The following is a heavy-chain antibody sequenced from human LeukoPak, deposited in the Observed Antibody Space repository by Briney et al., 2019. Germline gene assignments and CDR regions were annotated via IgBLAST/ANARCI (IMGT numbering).Heavy chain of an antibody. Sequence: GGSLRLSCAASGFTFSTYGMSWVRQAPGKGLEWVSAISGGGGSTYYADSVKGRFTISRDNSKNTLYLQMNSLRAEDTAVYYCAKDGYWMGATRTYFDYWGQGTLVTVSS. CDR1: GFTFSTYG. V-gene: IGHV3-23*01. D-gene: IGHD1-26*01. CDR2: ISGGGGST. J-gene: IGHJ4*02. CDR3: AKDGYWMGATRTYFDY.